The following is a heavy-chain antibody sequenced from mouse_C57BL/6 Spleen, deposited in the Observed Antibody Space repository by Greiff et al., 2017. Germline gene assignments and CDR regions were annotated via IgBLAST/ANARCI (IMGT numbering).Heavy chain of an antibody. J-gene: IGHJ4*01. CDR2: ISYDGSN. D-gene: IGHD1-1*01. V-gene: IGHV3-6*01. CDR1: GYSITSGYY. CDR3: ASYYGSSYDAMDY. Sequence: EVQLVESGPGLVKPSQSLSLTCSVTGYSITSGYYWNWIRQFPGNNLEWMGYISYDGSNNYNPSLKNRTSITRDTSKNQFFLKLNSVTTEDTATYYCASYYGSSYDAMDYWGQGTSVTVSS.